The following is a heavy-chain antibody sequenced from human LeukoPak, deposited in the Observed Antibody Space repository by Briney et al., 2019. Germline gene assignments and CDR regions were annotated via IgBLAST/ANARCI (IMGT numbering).Heavy chain of an antibody. J-gene: IGHJ4*02. Sequence: GGSLRLSCAVSGFTFSSYGMHWVRQAPGKGLEWVAVISYDGSNKYYADSVKGRFTISRDNSKNTLYLQMNSLRAEDTAVYYCAKDYAGYSSSLNYWGQGTLVTVSS. CDR1: GFTFSSYG. D-gene: IGHD6-13*01. CDR3: AKDYAGYSSSLNY. V-gene: IGHV3-30*18. CDR2: ISYDGSNK.